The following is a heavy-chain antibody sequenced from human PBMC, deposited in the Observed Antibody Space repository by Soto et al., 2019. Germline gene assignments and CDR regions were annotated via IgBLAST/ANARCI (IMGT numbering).Heavy chain of an antibody. CDR2: INPSGGNT. D-gene: IGHD6-6*01. CDR3: ARDHSIASYGAWWLDP. Sequence: ASVKGYFKASGYAFTNNWIHLVRLAPGQGLEWMATINPSGGNTNYAHKFQGRVTMTRDTSTSTVYMELSSLTPEDTAVYYCARDHSIASYGAWWLDPWGQGTMVPVSP. CDR1: GYAFTNNW. V-gene: IGHV1-46*01. J-gene: IGHJ5*02.